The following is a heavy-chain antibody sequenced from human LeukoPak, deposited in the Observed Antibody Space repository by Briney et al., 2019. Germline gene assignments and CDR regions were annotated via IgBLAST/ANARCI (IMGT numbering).Heavy chain of an antibody. CDR3: ARAHSRNYYYYGIDV. D-gene: IGHD3-10*01. V-gene: IGHV1-69*01. J-gene: IGHJ6*02. CDR1: GGTFSSYA. CDR2: TIPIFGTA. Sequence: SVKVSCKASGGTFSSYAISLVRQAPGQGLEWMGGTIPIFGTAHYAQKFQGRVTIAADGSTSTVYMELSSLRSEDTAVYYCARAHSRNYYYYGIDVWGQGTTVTVSS.